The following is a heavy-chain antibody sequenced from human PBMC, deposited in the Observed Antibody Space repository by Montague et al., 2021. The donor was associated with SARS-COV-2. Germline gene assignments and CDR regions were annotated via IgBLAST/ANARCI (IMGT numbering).Heavy chain of an antibody. J-gene: IGHJ4*02. V-gene: IGHV4-39*01. CDR2: IYYSGST. D-gene: IGHD3-3*01. Sequence: SETLSLTCTVSGGSISSSSYFWGWIRQPPWKGLEWIGSIYYSGSTYYNPSLKSRVTISVDTSKNQFSLKLSSVTAADTAVFYCARKTSRGLTIFGVVTASYCFDYWGQGTLDTVSS. CDR3: ARKTSRGLTIFGVVTASYCFDY. CDR1: GGSISSSSYF.